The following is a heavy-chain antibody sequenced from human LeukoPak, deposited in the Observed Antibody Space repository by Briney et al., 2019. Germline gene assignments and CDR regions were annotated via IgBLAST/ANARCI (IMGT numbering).Heavy chain of an antibody. D-gene: IGHD3-22*01. V-gene: IGHV3-30*03. CDR3: AVVNYYDSSGPPDY. Sequence: GGPLRLSCATSGFTFSSYGMHWVRQAPGKGLEWVAVISYDGSNKYYADSVKGRFTISRDNSKNTLYLQMNSLRAEDTAVYYCAVVNYYDSSGPPDYWGQGTLVTVSS. CDR1: GFTFSSYG. J-gene: IGHJ4*02. CDR2: ISYDGSNK.